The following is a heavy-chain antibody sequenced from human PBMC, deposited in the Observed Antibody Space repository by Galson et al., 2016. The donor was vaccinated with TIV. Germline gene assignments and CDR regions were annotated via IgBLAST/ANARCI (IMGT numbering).Heavy chain of an antibody. V-gene: IGHV3-66*02. CDR3: ARERRFCGNECYLYYYYGMDV. D-gene: IGHD2-21*01. CDR2: IYTGGST. J-gene: IGHJ6*01. CDR1: GFTVSDNY. Sequence: LRLSCAASGFTVSDNYMTWVRRAPGKGLEWVSMIYTGGSTYYADSVKGRFTISSDNSKNTLYLQMNSLRAEDTAVYYCARERRFCGNECYLYYYYGMDVWGQGTTVTVSS.